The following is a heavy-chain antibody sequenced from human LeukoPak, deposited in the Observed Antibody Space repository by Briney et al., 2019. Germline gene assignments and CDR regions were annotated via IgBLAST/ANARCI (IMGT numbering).Heavy chain of an antibody. CDR3: ARAHLHYGDSIHDLDY. V-gene: IGHV1-46*01. D-gene: IGHD4-17*01. J-gene: IGHJ4*02. Sequence: EASVKDSCKPSGYTFTSYYMHWVRQAPGQGLEWMGIIHLSGGSTSYAQKFQGRVAMTRDTSTSTVYMELSSLRSEDTAVYYCARAHLHYGDSIHDLDYWGQGTLVTVSS. CDR2: IHLSGGST. CDR1: GYTFTSYY.